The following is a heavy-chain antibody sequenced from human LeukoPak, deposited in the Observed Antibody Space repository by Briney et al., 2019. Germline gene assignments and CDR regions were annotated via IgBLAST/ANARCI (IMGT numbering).Heavy chain of an antibody. CDR1: GFTFSSYG. V-gene: IGHV3-7*01. J-gene: IGHJ4*02. Sequence: GGSLRLSCAVSGFTFSSYGMHWVRQAPGKGLEWVANINQNGGEKYYVDSVKGRFTISRDNGKNSLYLQMNSLRAEDTAVYYCARYRHLGYWGQGTLVTVSS. CDR3: ARYRHLGY. CDR2: INQNGGEK.